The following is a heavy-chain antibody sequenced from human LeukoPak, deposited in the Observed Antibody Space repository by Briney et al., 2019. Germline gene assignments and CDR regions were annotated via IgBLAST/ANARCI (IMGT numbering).Heavy chain of an antibody. CDR3: GRLDDYDYSAW. J-gene: IGHJ4*02. V-gene: IGHV4-39*01. CDR2: IYYNGNT. D-gene: IGHD3-22*01. Sequence: PSETLSLTCSVSSASIRSSNYYWGWIRQPPGKGLEWIGSIYYNGNTYYNPSLKSRVTISVDTSKNQFSLKLNSVTAADTAVYSCGRLDDYDYSAWWGQGILVTVSS. CDR1: SASIRSSNYY.